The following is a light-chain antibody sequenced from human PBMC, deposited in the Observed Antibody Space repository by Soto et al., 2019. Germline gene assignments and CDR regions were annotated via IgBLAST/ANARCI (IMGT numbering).Light chain of an antibody. Sequence: EIVLTQSPGTLSLSPGETATLSCRASQSFSSNYLAWYQQKPGQAPRLLIYGASRRATGIPDRFSGSGSGTDFTLTISRLEPEDFAVYYCQQYGTSPGTFGQGTKVEVK. CDR2: GAS. V-gene: IGKV3-20*01. CDR3: QQYGTSPGT. CDR1: QSFSSNY. J-gene: IGKJ1*01.